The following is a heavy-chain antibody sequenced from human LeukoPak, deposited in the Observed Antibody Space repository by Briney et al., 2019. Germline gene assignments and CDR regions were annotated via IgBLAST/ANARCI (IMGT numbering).Heavy chain of an antibody. CDR2: INNIGST. CDR1: GDSINTSY. V-gene: IGHV4-4*09. J-gene: IGHJ4*02. CDR3: ARLVEYTTGWYRSYHFDS. Sequence: AETLSLTCRVSGDSINTSYWSWIRQPPGQALEWIGYINNIGSTNYNPPLKSRVTMSVDTSEKQLSLQLTSVTAADTALYYCARLVEYTTGWYRSYHFDSWGQGTLVRVSS. D-gene: IGHD6-19*01.